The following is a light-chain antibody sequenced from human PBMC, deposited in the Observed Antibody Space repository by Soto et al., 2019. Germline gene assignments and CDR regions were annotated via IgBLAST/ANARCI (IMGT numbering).Light chain of an antibody. J-gene: IGKJ1*01. CDR3: QQYDSYSRT. CDR2: LAS. V-gene: IGKV1-5*03. Sequence: DIQKTQSPSTLSAFVGDRVTITCRASQSIRTSLAWYQQKPGKAPKLLIYLASSLESGVPARFSGSGSATEFTLSISSLQPDDFATYYCQQYDSYSRTFGQGTKVDIK. CDR1: QSIRTS.